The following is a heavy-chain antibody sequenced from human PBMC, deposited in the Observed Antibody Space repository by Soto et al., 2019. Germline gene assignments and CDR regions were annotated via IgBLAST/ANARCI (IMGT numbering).Heavy chain of an antibody. V-gene: IGHV4-39*01. CDR2: IYYSGST. J-gene: IGHJ6*02. CDR3: ARQYYSNYGMGFYYGMDV. D-gene: IGHD4-4*01. CDR1: GGSISSSSYY. Sequence: SETWSVTWTVSGGSISSSSYYLCWLRHPQGKGLEWIGSIYYSGSTYYNPSLKSRVTISVDTSKNQFSLKLSSVTAADTAVYYCARQYYSNYGMGFYYGMDVWGQGTTVS.